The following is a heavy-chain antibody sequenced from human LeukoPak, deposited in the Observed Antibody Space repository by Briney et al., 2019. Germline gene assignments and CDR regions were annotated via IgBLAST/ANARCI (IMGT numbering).Heavy chain of an antibody. V-gene: IGHV3-11*01. CDR2: ISYDGTTI. J-gene: IGHJ5*02. CDR3: ARCSSSWYFPDP. D-gene: IGHD6-13*01. CDR1: GFTFSDYY. Sequence: PGGSLRLSCAASGFTFSDYYMSRIRQAPGKGWEGVSYISYDGTTIYYADSVKGRFTVSRDNAKNSLSLQMNSLRAEDTAVYYCARCSSSWYFPDPWGQGTLVTVSS.